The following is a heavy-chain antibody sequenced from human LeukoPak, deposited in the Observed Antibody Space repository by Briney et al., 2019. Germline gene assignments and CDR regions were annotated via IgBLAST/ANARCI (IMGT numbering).Heavy chain of an antibody. CDR2: IFPSGGEI. Sequence: GGSLRLSCAASGFTFSTFAMIWVRQPPGKGLEWVSSIFPSGGEIHYADSVRGRSTISRDNSKSILSLQMNSLRAEDTAIYYCAKHRYMSSFSLDDWGQGTLVLVSS. CDR3: AKHRYMSSFSLDD. J-gene: IGHJ4*02. D-gene: IGHD6-6*01. V-gene: IGHV3-23*01. CDR1: GFTFSTFA.